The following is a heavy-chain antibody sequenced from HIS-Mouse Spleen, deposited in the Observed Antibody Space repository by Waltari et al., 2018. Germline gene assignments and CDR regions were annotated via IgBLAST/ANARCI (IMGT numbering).Heavy chain of an antibody. J-gene: IGHJ3*02. CDR2: IYYSGST. CDR1: GAPISSSSYY. V-gene: IGHV4-39*07. D-gene: IGHD3-3*01. Sequence: QLQLQESGPGLVKPSETLSLTCTVSGAPISSSSYYWGWSRQPPGKGREGVGVIYYSGSTSYNPSLKSRVTISVDTSKNQFSLKLSSVTAADTAVYYCARDPLLSTRNIRFLEWLFLPHAFDIWGQGTMVTVSS. CDR3: ARDPLLSTRNIRFLEWLFLPHAFDI.